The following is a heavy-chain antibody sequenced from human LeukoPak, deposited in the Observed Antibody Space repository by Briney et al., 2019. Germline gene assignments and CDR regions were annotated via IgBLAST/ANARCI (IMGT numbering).Heavy chain of an antibody. V-gene: IGHV3-53*01. Sequence: GGSLRLSCAASGFTVSSNYMSWVRQAPGKGLEWVSVIYSGGSTYYADSVKGRFTISRDNSKNTVYLQMNSLRAEDTAVYYCAKGGNYYEDYFDFWGQGTLVTVSS. CDR3: AKGGNYYEDYFDF. D-gene: IGHD1-26*01. CDR1: GFTVSSNY. J-gene: IGHJ4*02. CDR2: IYSGGST.